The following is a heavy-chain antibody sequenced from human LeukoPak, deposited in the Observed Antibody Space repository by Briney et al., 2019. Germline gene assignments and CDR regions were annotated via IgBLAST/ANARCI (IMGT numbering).Heavy chain of an antibody. Sequence: PGGSLRLSCAASGFTFSSYEMNWVRQAPGKGLEWVSYISSSGSTIYYADSVKGRFTISRDNAKNSLYLQMNSLRAEDTAVYYCAREGITAMRAPDYWGQGTLVTVSS. CDR3: AREGITAMRAPDY. V-gene: IGHV3-48*03. CDR1: GFTFSSYE. D-gene: IGHD5-18*01. CDR2: ISSSGSTI. J-gene: IGHJ4*02.